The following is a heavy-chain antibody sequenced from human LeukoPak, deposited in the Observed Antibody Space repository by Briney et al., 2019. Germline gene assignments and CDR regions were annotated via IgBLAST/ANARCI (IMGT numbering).Heavy chain of an antibody. CDR3: ATDRLGYCSSTSCVYNWFDP. CDR1: GYTLIELS. Sequence: ASVKVSCKVSGYTLIELSMQWVRQAPGKWLEWMGGFDPEDGETIYAQKFQGRVTMTEDTSTDTAYMELSSLRSEDTAVYYCATDRLGYCSSTSCVYNWFDPWGQGTLVTVSS. CDR2: FDPEDGET. V-gene: IGHV1-24*01. D-gene: IGHD2-2*01. J-gene: IGHJ5*02.